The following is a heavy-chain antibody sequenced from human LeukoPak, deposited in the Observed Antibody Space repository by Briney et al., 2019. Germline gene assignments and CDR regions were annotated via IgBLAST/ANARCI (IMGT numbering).Heavy chain of an antibody. D-gene: IGHD5-24*01. CDR2: IRYDGSNK. Sequence: GGSLRLSCAASGFTFSSYGMHWVRQAPGKGLEWVAFIRYDGSNKYYADSVKGRFTISRDNSKNTLYLQMNSLRAEDTAVYYCAKDGEMAANLFDYWAREPWSPSPQ. V-gene: IGHV3-30*02. CDR1: GFTFSSYG. J-gene: IGHJ4*02. CDR3: AKDGEMAANLFDY.